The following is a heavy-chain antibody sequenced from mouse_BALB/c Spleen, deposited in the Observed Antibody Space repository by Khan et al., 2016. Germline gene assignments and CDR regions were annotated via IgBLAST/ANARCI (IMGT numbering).Heavy chain of an antibody. Sequence: QVQLQQSGAELARPGASVKLSCKASGYTFTSYWMQWIKQRPGPGLEWIGAIYPGDGDTRYTQKFKGKATLTADKSSSTAYMQLSSLASEDSAVYYCARNFPFDYWGQGTTLTVS. CDR2: IYPGDGDT. CDR3: ARNFPFDY. V-gene: IGHV1-87*01. CDR1: GYTFTSYW. J-gene: IGHJ2*01.